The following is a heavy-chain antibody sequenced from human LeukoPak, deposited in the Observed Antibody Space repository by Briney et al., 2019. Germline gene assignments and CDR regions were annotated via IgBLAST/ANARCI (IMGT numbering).Heavy chain of an antibody. CDR2: IYNSGST. V-gene: IGHV4-39*01. CDR3: ARGVRVGPTDNWFDP. J-gene: IGHJ5*02. D-gene: IGHD1-26*01. CDR1: GVSISDSSYS. Sequence: SETLSLTCSVSGVSISDSSYSWGWIRQPPGEGLEWIGTIYNSGSTYYTPSLKSRGTISADTSKNQFFLKLTSVTAADTAVYYCARGVRVGPTDNWFDPWGQGTLVPVSS.